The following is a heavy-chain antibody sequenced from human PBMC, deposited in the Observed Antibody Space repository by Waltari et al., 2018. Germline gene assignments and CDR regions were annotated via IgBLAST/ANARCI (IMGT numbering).Heavy chain of an antibody. CDR1: GSTLENYA. CDR2: SYADGSGK. D-gene: IGHD1-26*01. CDR3: AKDGDEKVGFFFDY. Sequence: EVQLVESGGGWVQPGRSLKLSCATSGSTLENYALPWVRQAPGKRLGWVVGSYADGSGKGYADSVKGRFTISRDNAKNSRYLEMNSLSAEDTAFYYCAKDGDEKVGFFFDYCGQGMQVTVSS. J-gene: IGHJ4*02. V-gene: IGHV3-9*01.